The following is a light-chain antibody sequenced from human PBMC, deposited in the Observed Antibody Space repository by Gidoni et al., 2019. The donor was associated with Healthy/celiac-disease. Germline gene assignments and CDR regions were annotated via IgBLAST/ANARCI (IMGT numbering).Light chain of an antibody. J-gene: IGKJ1*01. V-gene: IGKV3-15*01. CDR1: QSVSSN. CDR3: QQYNNWPGT. Sequence: EIVMTQSPATLSVSPGERATLSCRASQSVSSNLAWYQQKPGQAPRLRIYGASTRATGIPARFSGSGSGTEFTLTISSLQSEDFAVYYCQQYNNWPGTFGQGTKVEIE. CDR2: GAS.